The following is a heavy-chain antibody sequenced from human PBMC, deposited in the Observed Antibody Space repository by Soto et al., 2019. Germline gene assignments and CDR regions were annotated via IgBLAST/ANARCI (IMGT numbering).Heavy chain of an antibody. V-gene: IGHV1-69*12. J-gene: IGHJ4*02. Sequence: QVQLLQSGAEVKKAGSSVKVSCKASGDTFSSYSISWVRQAPGQGLEWMGGIIPYFGTPNYAQKFQGRVTITADESTSTADMELSSLTSEDTAVYYCARGNYYDTSGRAYYFDDWGQGTLVTVSS. CDR3: ARGNYYDTSGRAYYFDD. CDR1: GDTFSSYS. D-gene: IGHD3-22*01. CDR2: IIPYFGTP.